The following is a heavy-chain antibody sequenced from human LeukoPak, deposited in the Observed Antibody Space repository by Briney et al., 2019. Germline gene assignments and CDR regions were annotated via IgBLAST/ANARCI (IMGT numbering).Heavy chain of an antibody. CDR2: ISSSSSYI. J-gene: IGHJ4*02. Sequence: GGSLRLSCAASGFTFSSSAMSWVRQAPGKGLEWVSSISSSSSYIYYADSVKGRFTISRDNAKNSLYLQMNGLRVEDTAVYYCARGRPHGNDYWGQGTLVTVSS. D-gene: IGHD4-23*01. CDR3: ARGRPHGNDY. CDR1: GFTFSSSA. V-gene: IGHV3-21*01.